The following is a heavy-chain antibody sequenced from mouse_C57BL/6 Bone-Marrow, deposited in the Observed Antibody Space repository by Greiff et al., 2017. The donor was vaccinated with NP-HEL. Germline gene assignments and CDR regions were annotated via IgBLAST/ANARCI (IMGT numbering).Heavy chain of an antibody. CDR2: ISSGSSTI. Sequence: EVHLVESGGGLVKPGGSLKLSCAASGFTFSDYGMHWVRQAPEKGLEWVAYISSGSSTIYYADTVKGRFTISRDNAKNTLFLQMTSLRSEDTAMYYCARADYYGSSYTLYYAMDYWGQGTSVTVSS. CDR1: GFTFSDYG. CDR3: ARADYYGSSYTLYYAMDY. D-gene: IGHD1-1*01. J-gene: IGHJ4*01. V-gene: IGHV5-17*01.